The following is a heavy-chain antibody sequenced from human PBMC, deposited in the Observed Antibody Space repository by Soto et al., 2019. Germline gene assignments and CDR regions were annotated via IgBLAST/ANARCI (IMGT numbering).Heavy chain of an antibody. J-gene: IGHJ4*02. CDR3: ARRYGYYFDY. CDR2: IFYSGTT. V-gene: IGHV4-39*01. D-gene: IGHD4-17*01. CDR1: GGCISSSSYY. Sequence: SETLSLTCTVSGGCISSSSYYWGWIRQPPGKGLEWIGSIFYSGTTYYNPSLKSRVTISVDTSKNQFSLKLSSVTAADTAVYYCARRYGYYFDYWGQGTLVTV.